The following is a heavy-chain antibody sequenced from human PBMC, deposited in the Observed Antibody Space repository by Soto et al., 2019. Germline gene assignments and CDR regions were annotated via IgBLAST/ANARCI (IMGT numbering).Heavy chain of an antibody. CDR3: ARGGPPARSFYYGLDV. J-gene: IGHJ6*02. Sequence: GGSLRLSCAASGFTFSSYWMHWVRQAPGKGLEWVSLIDSGGNVDYADSVKGRVTIFRDNSKNTLYLQMNGLRVENSALYYCARGGPPARSFYYGLDVWGQGATVTVSS. CDR2: IDSGGNV. CDR1: GFTFSSYW. V-gene: IGHV3-53*01. D-gene: IGHD1-26*01.